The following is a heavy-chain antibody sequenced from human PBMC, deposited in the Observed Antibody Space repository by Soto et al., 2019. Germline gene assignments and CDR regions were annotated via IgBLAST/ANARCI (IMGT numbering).Heavy chain of an antibody. Sequence: EVQLLESGGGLVQPGGSLRLSCAASGFTFSRYAMSWVRQAPGKGLEWVWAISGSGGSTYYADSVKGRFTISRDNSTNTVYLESNSLGAEDTAVYYCAKDSGPGLRFLEWLSFYYWGHGTPVTVSS. V-gene: IGHV3-23*01. CDR1: GFTFSRYA. CDR3: AKDSGPGLRFLEWLSFYY. J-gene: IGHJ4*01. D-gene: IGHD3-3*01. CDR2: ISGSGGST.